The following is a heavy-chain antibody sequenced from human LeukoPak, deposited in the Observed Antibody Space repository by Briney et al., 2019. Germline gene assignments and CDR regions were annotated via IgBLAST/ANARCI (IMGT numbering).Heavy chain of an antibody. D-gene: IGHD1-26*01. J-gene: IGHJ3*02. CDR2: ISGSGSTL. CDR3: ARDGRAPGAFDI. CDR1: GFTFSSYA. V-gene: IGHV3-48*04. Sequence: GGSLRLSCAASGFTFSSYAMSWVRQAPGKGLEWVSAISGSGSTLYYADSVKGRFTISRDNAKNSLYLQMNSLRAEDTAVYYCARDGRAPGAFDIWGQGTMVTVSS.